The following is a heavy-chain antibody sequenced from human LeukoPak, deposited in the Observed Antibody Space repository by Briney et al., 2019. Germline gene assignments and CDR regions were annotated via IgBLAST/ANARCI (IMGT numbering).Heavy chain of an antibody. Sequence: GGSLRLSCAASGFTFTNYAMNWVRQAPGKGLEWVSAISDSDGSTYYADSVKGRFTISRDNSKNTLYLQMNSLRAEDTAVYYCAREYSGYGDFDYWGQGTLVTVSS. V-gene: IGHV3-23*01. CDR2: ISDSDGST. J-gene: IGHJ4*02. CDR1: GFTFTNYA. D-gene: IGHD5-12*01. CDR3: AREYSGYGDFDY.